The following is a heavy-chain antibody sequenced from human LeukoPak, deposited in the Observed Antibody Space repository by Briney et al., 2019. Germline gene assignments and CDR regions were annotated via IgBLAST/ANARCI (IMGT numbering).Heavy chain of an antibody. CDR1: GFTFSSYW. CDR2: INSDGSST. J-gene: IGHJ4*02. CDR3: ARDRGFIVVVPAAFDY. Sequence: PGGSLRLSCAASGFTFSSYWMHWVRQAPGKGLVWVSRINSDGSSTSYADSVKGRFTISRDNSKNTLYLQMNSLRAEDTAVYYCARDRGFIVVVPAAFDYWGQGTLVTVSS. D-gene: IGHD2-2*01. V-gene: IGHV3-74*01.